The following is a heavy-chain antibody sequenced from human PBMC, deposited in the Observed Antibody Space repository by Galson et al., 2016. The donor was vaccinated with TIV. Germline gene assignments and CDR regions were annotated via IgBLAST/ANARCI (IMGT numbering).Heavy chain of an antibody. CDR1: GFTFSSYW. CDR3: ARLCYSSGWNFDY. CDR2: MNQHGSEK. V-gene: IGHV3-7*01. Sequence: SLRLSCAASGFTFSSYWMTWVRQAPGKGLEWVANMNQHGSEKYYVDSVKGRFTISRDNAKNSLYLQMNSLRAEDTAVYYCARLCYSSGWNFDYWGQGTLVTVSS. D-gene: IGHD6-19*01. J-gene: IGHJ4*02.